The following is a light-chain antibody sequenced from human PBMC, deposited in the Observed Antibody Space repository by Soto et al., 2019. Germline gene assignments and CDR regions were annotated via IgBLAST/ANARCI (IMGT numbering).Light chain of an antibody. CDR3: HQYYNGPWT. CDR2: GAS. J-gene: IGKJ1*01. V-gene: IGKV3-15*01. CDR1: QSVSSS. Sequence: EIVMTQSPDTLSVSPGERASLACRASQSVSSSLAWDQQKPGQAPRLLIFGASTRATGIPARFSGSGSGTEFTPTISSLQSEDFALYYCHQYYNGPWTFGQGTKLEIK.